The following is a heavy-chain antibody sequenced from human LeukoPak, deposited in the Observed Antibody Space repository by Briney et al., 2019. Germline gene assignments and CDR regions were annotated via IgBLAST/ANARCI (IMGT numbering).Heavy chain of an antibody. CDR1: GGSISSSSNY. CDR3: ARQKYRYGSAVEY. D-gene: IGHD5-18*01. V-gene: IGHV4-39*01. Sequence: PSETLSLTCTVSGGSISSSSNYWGWIRQPPGKGLEWIGTIDYSGTTYYNPSLKSRVTISVDTSKNQFSLKLSSVTAADTAVYYCARQKYRYGSAVEYWGQGSLVTVSS. CDR2: IDYSGTT. J-gene: IGHJ4*02.